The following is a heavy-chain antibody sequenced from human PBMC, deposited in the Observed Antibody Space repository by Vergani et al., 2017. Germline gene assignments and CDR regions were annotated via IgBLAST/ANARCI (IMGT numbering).Heavy chain of an antibody. J-gene: IGHJ6*02. Sequence: QVQLQESGPGLVKPSETLSLTCTVSGGSISSYYWSWIRQPPGKRLEWIGYIYYSGSTNYNPSLKSRVTISVDTSKNQFSLKLSSVTAADTAVYYCARGEGSIRTVTTPRNYYGMDVWGQGTTVTVSS. CDR3: ARGEGSIRTVTTPRNYYGMDV. CDR2: IYYSGST. V-gene: IGHV4-59*01. CDR1: GGSISSYY. D-gene: IGHD4-17*01.